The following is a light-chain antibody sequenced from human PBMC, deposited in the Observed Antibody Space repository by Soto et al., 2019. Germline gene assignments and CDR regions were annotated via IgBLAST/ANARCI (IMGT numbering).Light chain of an antibody. CDR1: QSISSY. V-gene: IGKV1-39*01. Sequence: DIQMTQSPSSLSASVGDRVTITCRASQSISSYLNWYQQKPGKAPKLLIYAASSLQSGVPSRFSGSGSGTDFTLTISSLQPEDFAVYYCQQYNNPSTFGQGTKVDI. CDR2: AAS. CDR3: QQYNNPST. J-gene: IGKJ1*01.